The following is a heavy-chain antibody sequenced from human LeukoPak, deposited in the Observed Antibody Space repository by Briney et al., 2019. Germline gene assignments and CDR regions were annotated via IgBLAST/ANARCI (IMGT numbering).Heavy chain of an antibody. Sequence: GGSLRLSCAASGFTFSSYSMNWVRQAPGKGLEWVSYISSGSSTIYYADSVKGRFTISRDNAKNSPYLQMNSLRDEDTAVYFCARDIANYGGNSGDYWGQGTLVTVSS. CDR2: ISSGSSTI. CDR3: ARDIANYGGNSGDY. CDR1: GFTFSSYS. D-gene: IGHD4-23*01. V-gene: IGHV3-48*02. J-gene: IGHJ4*02.